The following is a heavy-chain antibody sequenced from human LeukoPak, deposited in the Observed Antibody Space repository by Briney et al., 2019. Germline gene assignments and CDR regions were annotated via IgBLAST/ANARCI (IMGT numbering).Heavy chain of an antibody. Sequence: GGSLRLSCAASGFTFSSYAMSWVRQAPGKGLEWVSAINGSGGSTYYADSVKGRFTISRDNSKNTLYLQMNSLRAEDTAVYYCAKGGEYCSGGSCYHWGGMDYYYGMDVWGQGTTVTVSS. CDR2: INGSGGST. CDR3: AKGGEYCSGGSCYHWGGMDYYYGMDV. D-gene: IGHD2-15*01. CDR1: GFTFSSYA. J-gene: IGHJ6*02. V-gene: IGHV3-23*01.